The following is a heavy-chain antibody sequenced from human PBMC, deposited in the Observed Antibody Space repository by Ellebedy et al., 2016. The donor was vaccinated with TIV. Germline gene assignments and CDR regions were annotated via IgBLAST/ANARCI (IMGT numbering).Heavy chain of an antibody. CDR1: GGSISTYY. CDR2: IYASGST. D-gene: IGHD5-12*01. V-gene: IGHV4-4*07. CDR3: ARGASGLSHDY. Sequence: MPSETLSLTCTVSGGSISTYYWSWIRQPAGKGLEWIGRIYASGSTNYNPSLKTRVTMSLDTSKNQFSLKLRSVTAADTAVYYCARGASGLSHDYWGQGTLVTVSS. J-gene: IGHJ4*02.